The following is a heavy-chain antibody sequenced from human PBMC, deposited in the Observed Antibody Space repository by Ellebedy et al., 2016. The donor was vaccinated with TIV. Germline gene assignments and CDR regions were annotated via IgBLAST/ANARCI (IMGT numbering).Heavy chain of an antibody. J-gene: IGHJ5*02. CDR2: IYYSGST. V-gene: IGHV4-59*01. D-gene: IGHD1-26*01. Sequence: SEILSLTCTVSGGSMSNYYWNWIRQPPGKGLEWIGYIYYSGSTNYNPSLKSRVTISVDTSTNQFSLKLGSVTAADTAVYYCARTWGGATFDPWGQGTLVTVSS. CDR3: ARTWGGATFDP. CDR1: GGSMSNYY.